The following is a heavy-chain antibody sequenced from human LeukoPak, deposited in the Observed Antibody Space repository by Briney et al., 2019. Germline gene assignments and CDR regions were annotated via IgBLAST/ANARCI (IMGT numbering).Heavy chain of an antibody. CDR2: ISSSSSYI. Sequence: KSGGSLRLSCAASGFTFSSYSMNWVRQAPGKGLEWVSSISSSSSYIYYADSVKGRFTISRDNSKNTLHLQMNSLRSEDTAVYYCAKLAHCTRTSCYTGDYWGQGSLVSVSS. V-gene: IGHV3-21*01. CDR3: AKLAHCTRTSCYTGDY. CDR1: GFTFSSYS. J-gene: IGHJ4*02. D-gene: IGHD2-2*02.